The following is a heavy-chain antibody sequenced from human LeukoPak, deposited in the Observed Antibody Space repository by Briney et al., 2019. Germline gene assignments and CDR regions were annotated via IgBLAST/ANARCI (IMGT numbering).Heavy chain of an antibody. V-gene: IGHV3-23*01. CDR2: ISGSGGST. CDR1: GFTFDDYA. D-gene: IGHD3-22*01. CDR3: AKENLITMIVVVPDAFDY. J-gene: IGHJ4*02. Sequence: PGRSLRLSCAASGFTFDDYAMHWVRQAPGKGLEWVSAISGSGGSTYYADSVKGRFTISRDNSKNTLYLQMNSLRAEDTAVYYCAKENLITMIVVVPDAFDYWGQGTLVTVSS.